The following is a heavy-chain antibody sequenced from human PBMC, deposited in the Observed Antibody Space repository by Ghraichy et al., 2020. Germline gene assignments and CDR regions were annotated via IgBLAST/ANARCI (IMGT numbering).Heavy chain of an antibody. Sequence: SQTLSLTCAVYGGSFSGFYWNWIRQSPGKGLEWIGEINHSGSASYNPSLKNRITILLHPSKKQVSLRLSSVSVADTAVYYYANGGFGVDSSGPLDFWGQGTLVTVSS. J-gene: IGHJ4*02. CDR3: ANGGFGVDSSGPLDF. CDR1: GGSFSGFY. D-gene: IGHD3-22*01. CDR2: INHSGSA. V-gene: IGHV4-34*01.